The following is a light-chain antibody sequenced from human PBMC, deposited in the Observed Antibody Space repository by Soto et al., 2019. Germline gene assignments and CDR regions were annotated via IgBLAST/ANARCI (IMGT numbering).Light chain of an antibody. CDR2: AAS. Sequence: DIQMTQSPSSLSASVGDRVTITYRASQSISSYLNWYQQKPGKAPKLLIYAASSLESGDPSRFSGNRSGTDFTLTTSSLQPEDFATYYCQQSYSTPRTFGQGTKVDIK. CDR1: QSISSY. J-gene: IGKJ1*01. V-gene: IGKV1-39*01. CDR3: QQSYSTPRT.